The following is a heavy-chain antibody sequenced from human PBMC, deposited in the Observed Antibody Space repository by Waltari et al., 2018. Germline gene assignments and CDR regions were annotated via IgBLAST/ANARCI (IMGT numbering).Heavy chain of an antibody. J-gene: IGHJ5*02. CDR3: ARPDYDILGFDP. CDR2: ISYDGSNK. CDR1: GFTFSSYA. Sequence: QVQLVESGGGVVQPGRSLRLSCAASGFTFSSYAMHWVRQAPGKGRELVAVISYDGSNKYYADSVKGRFTISRDNSKNTLYLQMNSLRAEDTAVYYCARPDYDILGFDPWGQGTLVTVSS. D-gene: IGHD3-9*01. V-gene: IGHV3-30*01.